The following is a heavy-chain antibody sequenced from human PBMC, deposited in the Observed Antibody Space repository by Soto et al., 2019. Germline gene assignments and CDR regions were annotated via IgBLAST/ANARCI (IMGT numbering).Heavy chain of an antibody. CDR2: IFANGHT. V-gene: IGHV4-4*07. CDR3: VASLAASGLNWLDP. D-gene: IGHD6-13*01. J-gene: IGHJ5*02. Sequence: SETLSLTCIVSGGSISEKYWNWVRQPPGKGLEWIGLIFANGHTDYNPSLKSRVTMSVDASKNQFSLRLTSMTAADTAVYYCVASLAASGLNWLDPWGRGTLVTVS. CDR1: GGSISEKY.